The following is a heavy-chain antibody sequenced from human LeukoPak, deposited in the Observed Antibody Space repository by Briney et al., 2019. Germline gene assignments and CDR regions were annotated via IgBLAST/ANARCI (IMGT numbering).Heavy chain of an antibody. CDR2: IYTSVNT. CDR3: AREVHDYVWGSQHDALDI. Sequence: NPSETLSLTCTVSGGSISSSSYYWGWIRQPAGKGLEWIGRIYTSVNTNYNPSLKSRVSISVVTSKNQFSLQLSSVTAADTAVYYCAREVHDYVWGSQHDALDIWGQGTMVTVSS. D-gene: IGHD3-16*01. J-gene: IGHJ3*02. CDR1: GGSISSSSYY. V-gene: IGHV4-61*02.